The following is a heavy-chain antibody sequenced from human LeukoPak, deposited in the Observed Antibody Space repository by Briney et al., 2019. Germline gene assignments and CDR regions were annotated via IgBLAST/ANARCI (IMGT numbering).Heavy chain of an antibody. CDR1: GFTFNNYA. J-gene: IGHJ4*02. V-gene: IGHV3-23*01. CDR2: ISGGGETT. CDR3: ARDYADYVGYFFFDY. Sequence: GESLKISCAASGFTFNNYAMNWVRQAPGKGLEWVSSISGGGETTYYADSAKGRFTISRDNSQSTLYLQMNSLRAEDTAVYYCARDYADYVGYFFFDYWGQGTLVTVSS. D-gene: IGHD4-17*01.